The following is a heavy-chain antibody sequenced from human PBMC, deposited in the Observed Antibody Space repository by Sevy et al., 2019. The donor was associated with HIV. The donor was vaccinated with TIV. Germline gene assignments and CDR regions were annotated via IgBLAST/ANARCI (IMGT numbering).Heavy chain of an antibody. Sequence: SETLSLTCTVSGGSISSGGYYWNWIRQHPGKGLEWIGYIYYSGSTYYNPSLKSRVTISVDTSKNQFSLKLSSVTAADTAVYYCARTRPRPYFDYWGQGTLVTVSS. V-gene: IGHV4-31*03. CDR3: ARTRPRPYFDY. J-gene: IGHJ4*02. CDR1: GGSISSGGYY. CDR2: IYYSGST.